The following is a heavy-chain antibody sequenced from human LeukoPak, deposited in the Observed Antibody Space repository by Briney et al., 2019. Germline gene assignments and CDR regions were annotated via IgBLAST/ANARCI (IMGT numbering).Heavy chain of an antibody. V-gene: IGHV1-69*04. CDR3: ARDLDIVVVPAAYNWLDP. J-gene: IGHJ5*02. CDR1: GGTFSSYA. Sequence: ASVTVSRKASGGTFSSYAISWVRQAPGQGLGWMGRISTIFGIANYAQKFQGRVTITGDKSTSTAYMELSSLGSEDTAVYYCARDLDIVVVPAAYNWLDPWGQGTLVTVSS. CDR2: ISTIFGIA. D-gene: IGHD2-2*03.